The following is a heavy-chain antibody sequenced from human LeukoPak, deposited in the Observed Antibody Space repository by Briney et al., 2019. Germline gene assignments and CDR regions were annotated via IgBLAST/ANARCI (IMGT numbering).Heavy chain of an antibody. CDR1: GGSISSSSYY. CDR2: IYYSGST. Sequence: PSQTLSLTCTVSGGSISSSSYYWGWIRQPPGKRLEWIGSIYYSGSTYYNPSLKSRVTISVDTSKNQFSLKLSSVTAADTAVYYCARRASYYDSSGYYGASYYFDYWGQGTLVTVSS. D-gene: IGHD3-22*01. J-gene: IGHJ4*02. V-gene: IGHV4-39*01. CDR3: ARRASYYDSSGYYGASYYFDY.